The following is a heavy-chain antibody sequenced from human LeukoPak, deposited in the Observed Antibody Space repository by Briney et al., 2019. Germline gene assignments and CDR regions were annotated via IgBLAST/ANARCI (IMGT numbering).Heavy chain of an antibody. V-gene: IGHV3-23*01. CDR1: GFTLTSYG. J-gene: IGHJ4*02. CDR3: AKGAVAPAME. D-gene: IGHD5-18*01. Sequence: GGSLRLSCAASGFTLTSYGMSWVRQAPGKGLEWVSVISVNGGSTYYADSVKGRFTISRDNSKNTLYLQMNSLTAEDTAVYYCAKGAVAPAMEGGQGILVTVSS. CDR2: ISVNGGST.